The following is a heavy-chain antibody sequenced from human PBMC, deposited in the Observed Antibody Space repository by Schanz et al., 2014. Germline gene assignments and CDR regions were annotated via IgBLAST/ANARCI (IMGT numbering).Heavy chain of an antibody. CDR2: ISYDGSHK. CDR3: ARDRQQLVGRIGYYYGMDV. J-gene: IGHJ6*02. V-gene: IGHV3-30*04. CDR1: GFTFSNVA. D-gene: IGHD6-13*01. Sequence: QVQLVESGGGVVQPGRSLRLSCAASGFTFSNVAIHWVRQAPDKGLEWVAVISYDGSHKDYADSVKGRFTISRDNSKSTLYLQMNSLRAEDTAVYYCARDRQQLVGRIGYYYGMDVWGQGTMVTVSS.